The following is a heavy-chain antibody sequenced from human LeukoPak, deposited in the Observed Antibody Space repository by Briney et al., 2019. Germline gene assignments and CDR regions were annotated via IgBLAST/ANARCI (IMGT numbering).Heavy chain of an antibody. CDR2: ASADGRTQ. CDR1: WFTFRSYS. CDR3: AKALGSTVVTQMGYFDF. D-gene: IGHD4-23*01. V-gene: IGHV3-30*18. Sequence: GGSLRLSCAASWFTFRSYSIHWVRQAPGKGLEWVTVASADGRTQYYSDSVKGRFTISRDNAKNSLYLQMKSLRAEDMALYYCAKALGSTVVTQMGYFDFWGQGPLVTVSS. J-gene: IGHJ4*02.